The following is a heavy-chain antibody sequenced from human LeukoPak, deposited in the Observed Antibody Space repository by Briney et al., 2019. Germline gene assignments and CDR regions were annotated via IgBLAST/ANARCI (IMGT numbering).Heavy chain of an antibody. CDR2: IGGYNGNT. V-gene: IGHV1-18*01. D-gene: IGHD6-13*01. Sequence: GASVKVSCKASGYTFTGYGISWVRQAPGQGLEWVGWIGGYNGNTNYAQKLQGRVTMTTDTSTNTAYMELRSLRSDDTAVYYCARHKQLVPPFDPWGQGTLVTVSS. CDR3: ARHKQLVPPFDP. J-gene: IGHJ5*02. CDR1: GYTFTGYG.